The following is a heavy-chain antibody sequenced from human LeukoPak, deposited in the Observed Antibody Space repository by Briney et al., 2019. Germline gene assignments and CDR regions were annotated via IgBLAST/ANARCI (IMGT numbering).Heavy chain of an antibody. J-gene: IGHJ4*02. CDR2: INHSGST. CDR3: AREDTGPSDY. V-gene: IGHV4-34*01. CDR1: GGSFSGYY. Sequence: PSETLSHTCAVYGGSFSGYYWSWIRQPPGKGLEWIGEINHSGSTNYNPSLKSRVTISVDTSKNQFSLKLSSVTAADTAVYYCAREDTGPSDYWGQGTLVTVSS. D-gene: IGHD2-15*01.